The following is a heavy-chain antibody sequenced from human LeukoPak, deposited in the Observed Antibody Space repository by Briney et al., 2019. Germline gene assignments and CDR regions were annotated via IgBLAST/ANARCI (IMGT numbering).Heavy chain of an antibody. CDR1: GGPFSDYY. J-gene: IGHJ6*02. CDR2: INHSGST. D-gene: IGHD3-10*01. CDR3: ARNGSGSYYNGYYYGMDV. V-gene: IGHV4-34*01. Sequence: PSETLSLTCAVYGGPFSDYYWSWIRQPPGKGLEWIGRINHSGSTNYSPSLKSRATISVDTSKSQFSLKLNSMTAADTAVYYCARNGSGSYYNGYYYGMDVWGQGTTVTVSS.